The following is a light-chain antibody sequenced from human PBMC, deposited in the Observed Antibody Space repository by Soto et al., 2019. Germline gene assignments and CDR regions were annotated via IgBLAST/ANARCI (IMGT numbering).Light chain of an antibody. J-gene: IGKJ5*01. V-gene: IGKV1-39*01. CDR1: QSISSY. CDR2: AAS. CDR3: QQTFSAPSIT. Sequence: IQLTQSPSSLSASVGDRVTITCRASQSISSYLNWYQQKPGKAPKLLIYAASSLQSGVPSRFSGSRSGTDFTLTISSLHPEDVATYYCQQTFSAPSITFGQGTRLEIK.